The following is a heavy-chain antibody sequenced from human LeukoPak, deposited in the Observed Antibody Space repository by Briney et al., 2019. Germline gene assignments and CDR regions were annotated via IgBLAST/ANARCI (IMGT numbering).Heavy chain of an antibody. CDR1: GFTFGSSW. V-gene: IGHV4-59*01. Sequence: GSLRLSCAASGFTFGSSWMSWVRQAPGKGLEWIGYIYYSGSTNYNPSLKSRVTISVDTSKNQFSLKLSSVTAADTAVYYCAREPAVADYGMDVWGQGTTVTVSS. CDR3: AREPAVADYGMDV. J-gene: IGHJ6*02. CDR2: IYYSGST. D-gene: IGHD6-19*01.